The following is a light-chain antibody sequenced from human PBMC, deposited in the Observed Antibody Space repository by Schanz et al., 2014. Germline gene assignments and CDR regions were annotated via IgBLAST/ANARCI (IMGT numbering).Light chain of an antibody. CDR3: CSYAGSPYV. V-gene: IGLV2-8*01. CDR1: SSDVGGYNY. Sequence: QSALTQPPSASGSPGQSVTISCTGTSSDVGGYNYVSWYQQHPGKAPKLMIYEVSQRPSGVPDRFSGSKSGNTASLTVSGLQAEDEADFYCCSYAGSPYVFGTGTKLTVL. J-gene: IGLJ1*01. CDR2: EVS.